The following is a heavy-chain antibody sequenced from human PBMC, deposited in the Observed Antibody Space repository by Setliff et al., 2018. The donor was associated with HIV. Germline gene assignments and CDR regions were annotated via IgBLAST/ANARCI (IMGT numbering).Heavy chain of an antibody. CDR3: ARTASGSSKSAFDY. J-gene: IGHJ4*02. Sequence: SVKVSCKASGGTFSSYAISWVRQAPGQGLDWMGGIIPVFGTTNYAQKFQGRVTITADESTSTVYMELSSLRSEDTAVYYCARTASGSSKSAFDYWGQGTLVTVSS. CDR2: IIPVFGTT. CDR1: GGTFSSYA. D-gene: IGHD1-26*01. V-gene: IGHV1-69*13.